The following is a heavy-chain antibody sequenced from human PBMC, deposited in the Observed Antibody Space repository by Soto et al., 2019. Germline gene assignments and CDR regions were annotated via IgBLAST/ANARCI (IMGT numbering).Heavy chain of an antibody. CDR1: GYTFTTSW. V-gene: IGHV5-51*01. CDR2: IYPGDSDT. CDR3: ARYWHSYSSNYFYGLDV. Sequence: PGESLKISCKTSGYTFTTSWIGWVRQMPGKGLEWMGIIYPGDSDTRYSPPFRGHVTISADKSISTAYLHWSSLEALDSALYYCARYWHSYSSNYFYGLDVWGQGTTVTVSS. J-gene: IGHJ6*02. D-gene: IGHD5-18*01.